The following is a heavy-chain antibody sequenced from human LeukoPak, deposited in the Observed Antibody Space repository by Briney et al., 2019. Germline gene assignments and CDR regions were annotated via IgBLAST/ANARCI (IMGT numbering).Heavy chain of an antibody. CDR1: GFTFSTYS. J-gene: IGHJ4*02. D-gene: IGHD4/OR15-4a*01. CDR2: ITRSSSYI. V-gene: IGHV3-21*01. Sequence: GGSLRLSCAASGFTFSTYSMNWVRQAPGKGLEWVSSITRSSSYIYYADSVKGRFTIPRDNAKNSLFLQMNSLRAEDTAIYYCARQTIIYGDYSDYWGQGTLVTVSS. CDR3: ARQTIIYGDYSDY.